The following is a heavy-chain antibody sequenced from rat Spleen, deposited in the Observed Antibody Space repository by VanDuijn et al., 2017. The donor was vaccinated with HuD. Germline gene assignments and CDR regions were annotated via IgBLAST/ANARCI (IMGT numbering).Heavy chain of an antibody. CDR2: INYDGRST. Sequence: EVKLVESGGGLVQPGRSLKLSCAASGFIFSDHYVAWVRQAPTKGLEWVATINYDGRSTFYRDSVRARFTISRDNAKSILYLQMNDLRSEDTATYYCTRPTSYWYFDFWGPGTMVTVSS. D-gene: IGHD1-10*01. CDR1: GFIFSDHY. V-gene: IGHV5-29*01. J-gene: IGHJ1*01. CDR3: TRPTSYWYFDF.